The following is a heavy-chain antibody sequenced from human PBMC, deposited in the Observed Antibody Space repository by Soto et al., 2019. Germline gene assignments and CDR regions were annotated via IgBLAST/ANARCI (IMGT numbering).Heavy chain of an antibody. CDR3: ARHGSN. J-gene: IGHJ4*02. CDR1: GVSISNSSFY. V-gene: IGHV4-39*01. CDR2: IYYSGIT. Sequence: XETLSLTCTFSGVSISNSSFYWGWIRRPPGKGLEWIGTIYYSGITYYNPSLKSRVTISVDTSKNQFSLKLTSVTAADTAVYYCARHGSNWGQGTLVNVSS.